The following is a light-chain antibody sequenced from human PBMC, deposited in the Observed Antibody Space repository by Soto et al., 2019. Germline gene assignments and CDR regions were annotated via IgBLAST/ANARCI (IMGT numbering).Light chain of an antibody. Sequence: EIVMTQSPATLSVSPGERATLSCRASQTINNNLAWYQQKPGQVPRLLIYHASTGATGIPARFSGSGSGTELTLTISSVQSEDFAVYYCQQHNDWPLTFGGGTKVEIK. V-gene: IGKV3-15*01. CDR2: HAS. CDR1: QTINNN. J-gene: IGKJ4*01. CDR3: QQHNDWPLT.